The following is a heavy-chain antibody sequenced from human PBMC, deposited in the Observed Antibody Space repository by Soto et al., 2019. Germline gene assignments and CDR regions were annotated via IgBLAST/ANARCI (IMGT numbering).Heavy chain of an antibody. CDR3: ARWVTSGGFDL. Sequence: QLQLVESGGGVVQPGTSLRLSCTASGFMFKSYVMHWVRQAPGKGLEWVALTSYDGNNKYYGDSVKGRFTVSRDNSKNPLHLQMVSLIPEATALYYCARWVTSGGFDLWCQGTLVSVSS. CDR2: TSYDGNNK. D-gene: IGHD2-21*02. CDR1: GFMFKSYV. V-gene: IGHV3-30*19. J-gene: IGHJ4*02.